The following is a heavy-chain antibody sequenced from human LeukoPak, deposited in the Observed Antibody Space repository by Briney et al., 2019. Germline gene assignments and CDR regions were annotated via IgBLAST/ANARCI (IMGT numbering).Heavy chain of an antibody. CDR2: INHSGST. Sequence: PSETLSLTCAVYGGSFSGYYWSWIRQPPGKGLEWIGEINHSGSTNYNPSLKSRVTISVDTSKNQFSLKLSSVTAADTAVYYCARGLGTEQLRTWDYYYYYGMDVWGQGTTVTVSS. V-gene: IGHV4-34*01. D-gene: IGHD5-18*01. CDR1: GGSFSGYY. CDR3: ARGLGTEQLRTWDYYYYYGMDV. J-gene: IGHJ6*02.